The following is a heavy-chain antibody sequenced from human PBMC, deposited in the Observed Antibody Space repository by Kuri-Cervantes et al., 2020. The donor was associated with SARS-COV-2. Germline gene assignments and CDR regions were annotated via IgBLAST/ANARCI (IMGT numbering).Heavy chain of an antibody. J-gene: IGHJ5*02. CDR3: ARHGRGSSSWYSSWFDP. CDR2: VNHRGST. V-gene: IGHV4-34*01. CDR1: GESFSGYY. Sequence: SETLSLTCAFYGESFSGYYWNWIRQSPGKGLQWIGEVNHRGSTNYNPSLKSRVTISVDTSKNQFSLKLSSVTAADTAVYYCARHGRGSSSWYSSWFDPWGQGTLVTVSS. D-gene: IGHD6-13*01.